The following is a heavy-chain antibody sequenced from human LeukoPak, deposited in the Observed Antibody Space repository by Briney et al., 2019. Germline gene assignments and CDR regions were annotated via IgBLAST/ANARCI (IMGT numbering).Heavy chain of an antibody. V-gene: IGHV3-9*01. D-gene: IGHD1-26*01. CDR3: AKKYSTGLDP. CDR1: GFTFDDYA. J-gene: IGHJ5*02. CDR2: ISWNSGSI. Sequence: GGSLRLSCAVSGFTFDDYAMHWVQQAPGKGLEWVSGISWNSGSIGYADSVKGRFTISRDNAKNSLYLQMNSLRAEDTALYYCAKKYSTGLDPWGQGTLVTVSS.